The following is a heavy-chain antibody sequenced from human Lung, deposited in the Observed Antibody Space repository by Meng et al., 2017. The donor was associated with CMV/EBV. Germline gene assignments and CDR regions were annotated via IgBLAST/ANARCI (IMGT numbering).Heavy chain of an antibody. CDR3: ARSPNAIVVVPAASWFDP. V-gene: IGHV1-69*02. Sequence: SXXVSXKASGGTFSSYTISWVRQAPGQGLEWMGRIIPILGIANYAQKFQGRVTITADKSTSTAYMELSSLRSEDTAVYYCARSPNAIVVVPAASWFDPLGQGXLVTVSS. CDR2: IIPILGIA. J-gene: IGHJ5*02. D-gene: IGHD2-2*01. CDR1: GGTFSSYT.